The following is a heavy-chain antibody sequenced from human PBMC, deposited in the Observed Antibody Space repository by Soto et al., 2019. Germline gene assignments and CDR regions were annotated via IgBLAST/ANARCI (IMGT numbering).Heavy chain of an antibody. CDR3: ARGTPYCSENSCHAFDI. J-gene: IGHJ3*02. Sequence: SETLSLTCAVYVGSFSNYYWSWIRQPPGKGLEWIGEINHSGSTNYNPSLKSRVTISVDTSKNQFSLKLSSVTAADTAVYYCARGTPYCSENSCHAFDIWGQGTMVTVSS. D-gene: IGHD2-15*01. CDR2: INHSGST. V-gene: IGHV4-34*01. CDR1: VGSFSNYY.